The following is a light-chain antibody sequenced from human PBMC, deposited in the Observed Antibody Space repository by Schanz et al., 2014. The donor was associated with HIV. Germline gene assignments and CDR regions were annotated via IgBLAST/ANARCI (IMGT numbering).Light chain of an antibody. CDR3: AAWDGSLNVWV. J-gene: IGLJ3*02. V-gene: IGLV1-44*01. CDR1: SSNVGRNP. CDR2: ANN. Sequence: QSVLTQPPSASGTPGQRVTISCSGSSSNVGRNPVNRYQPLPGTAPKLLMYANNQRASGVPARFSGSGSGTSASLAITGLRSEDEADYYCAAWDGSLNVWVFGGGTKLTVL.